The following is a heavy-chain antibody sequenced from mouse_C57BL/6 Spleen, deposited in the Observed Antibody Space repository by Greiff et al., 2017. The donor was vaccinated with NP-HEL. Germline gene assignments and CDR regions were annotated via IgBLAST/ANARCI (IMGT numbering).Heavy chain of an antibody. J-gene: IGHJ2*01. V-gene: IGHV2-5*01. CDR2: IWRGGST. CDR3: AKNRDDGYYDDYFDY. CDR1: GFSLTSYG. D-gene: IGHD2-3*01. Sequence: QVHVKQSGPGLVQPSQSLSITCTVSGFSLTSYGVHWVRQSPGKGLEWLGVIWRGGSTDYNAAFMSRLSITKDNSKSQVFFKMNSLQADDTAIYYCAKNRDDGYYDDYFDYWGQGTTLTVSS.